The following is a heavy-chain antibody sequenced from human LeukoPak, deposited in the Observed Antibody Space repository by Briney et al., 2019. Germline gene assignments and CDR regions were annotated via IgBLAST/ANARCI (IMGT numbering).Heavy chain of an antibody. CDR3: ARVHDPYYYDSSGYYLYFDY. D-gene: IGHD3-22*01. CDR2: INHSGST. CDR1: GGSFSGYY. J-gene: IGHJ4*02. Sequence: SETLSLTCAVYGGSFSGYYWSWIRQPPGKGLEWIGEINHSGSTNYNPSLKSRVTISVDTSKNQFSLKLSSVTAADTAVYYCARVHDPYYYDSSGYYLYFDYWGQGTLVTVSS. V-gene: IGHV4-34*01.